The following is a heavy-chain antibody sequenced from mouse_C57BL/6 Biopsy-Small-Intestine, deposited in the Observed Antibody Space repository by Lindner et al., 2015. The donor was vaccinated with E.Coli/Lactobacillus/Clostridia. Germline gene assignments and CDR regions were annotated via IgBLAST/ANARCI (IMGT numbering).Heavy chain of an antibody. Sequence: VQLQESGAELVKPGASVKISCKASGYAFSGYWMNWVMQSHGKSLEWIGRSNPSSGDSFYNQKFKNKATLTVDKSSSTAHMELRSLTSEDSAVYYCARHLLYYGMDDWGQGTSVTVSS. J-gene: IGHJ4*01. CDR1: GYAFSGYW. CDR3: ARHLLYYGMDD. CDR2: SNPSSGDS. D-gene: IGHD1-1*01. V-gene: IGHV1-20*01.